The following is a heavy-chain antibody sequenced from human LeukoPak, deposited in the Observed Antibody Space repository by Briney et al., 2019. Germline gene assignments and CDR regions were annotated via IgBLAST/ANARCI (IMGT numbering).Heavy chain of an antibody. Sequence: SETLSLTCTASGGSISSYYWSWIRQPPGKGLEWIGYIYYSGSTNYNPSLKSRVTISVDTSKNQFSLKLSSVTAADTAVYYCARGGKTTPYYFDYWGQGTLVTVSS. CDR1: GGSISSYY. J-gene: IGHJ4*02. D-gene: IGHD4-17*01. CDR3: ARGGKTTPYYFDY. CDR2: IYYSGST. V-gene: IGHV4-59*01.